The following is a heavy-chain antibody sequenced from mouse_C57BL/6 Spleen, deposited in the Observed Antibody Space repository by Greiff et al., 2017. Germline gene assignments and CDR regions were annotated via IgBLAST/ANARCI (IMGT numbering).Heavy chain of an antibody. CDR1: GYAFSSYW. D-gene: IGHD1-3*01. CDR3: ARSDSGPYYYAVDY. V-gene: IGHV1-80*01. CDR2: IYPGDGDT. Sequence: QVHVKQSGAELVKPGASVKISCKASGYAFSSYWMNWVKQRPGKGLEWIGQIYPGDGDTNYNGKFKGKATLTADKSSSTAYMQLSSLTSEDSAVYCCARSDSGPYYYAVDYWGQGTSVTVSA. J-gene: IGHJ4*01.